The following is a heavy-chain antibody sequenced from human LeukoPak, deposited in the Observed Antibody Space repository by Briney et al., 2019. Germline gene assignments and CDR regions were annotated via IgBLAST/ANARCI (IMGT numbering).Heavy chain of an antibody. CDR3: AHRRGGYNWNDATFDY. J-gene: IGHJ4*02. CDR2: IYWDDDK. D-gene: IGHD1-1*01. V-gene: IGHV2-5*02. CDR1: GFSLSTTGVG. Sequence: SGPTLVNPTQTLTLTCTFSGFSLSTTGVGGGWVGQPPGKALECLALIYWDDDKRYSPSLKSRLTITKDTSKNQVVLTMTTVDPVDTATYYRAHRRGGYNWNDATFDYWGQGTLVTVSS.